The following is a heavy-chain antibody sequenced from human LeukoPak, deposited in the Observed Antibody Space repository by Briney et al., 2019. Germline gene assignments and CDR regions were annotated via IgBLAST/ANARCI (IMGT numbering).Heavy chain of an antibody. CDR3: ARDEETAALDS. Sequence: PGGSLRLSCAASGFTFSSYSMNWVRQAPGKGLECVSSISSSSGYMYYADSVKGRFTISRDNAKNSLYLQMNSLRAEDTAVYYCARDEETAALDSWGQGTLVTVSS. CDR1: GFTFSSYS. D-gene: IGHD6-13*01. CDR2: ISSSSGYM. J-gene: IGHJ4*02. V-gene: IGHV3-21*04.